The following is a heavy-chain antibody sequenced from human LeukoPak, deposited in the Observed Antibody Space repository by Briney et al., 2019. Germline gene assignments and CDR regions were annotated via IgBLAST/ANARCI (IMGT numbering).Heavy chain of an antibody. Sequence: GGSLRLSCAASGFTFSSYWMHWVPQAPGKGLGWVSRINSDGSTTSYADSVKGRFTISRDNAKNTLYLQMNSLRADDTAMYYCARGYTSGWYLFGDYWGQGTLVTVSS. CDR3: ARGYTSGWYLFGDY. CDR2: INSDGSTT. V-gene: IGHV3-74*03. D-gene: IGHD6-19*01. CDR1: GFTFSSYW. J-gene: IGHJ4*02.